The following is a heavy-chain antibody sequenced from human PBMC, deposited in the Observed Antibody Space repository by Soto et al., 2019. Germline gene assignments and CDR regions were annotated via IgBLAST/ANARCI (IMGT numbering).Heavy chain of an antibody. Sequence: APVKAACKASSYTFTSYGTRWAPRLPGQWLEWMGWISAYNGNTNYAQKLQGRVTMTTDTSTSTASMELRSLRSDDTAVYYFARVLASSDDFCSGYYGKIGSFGYWG. CDR2: ISAYNGNT. V-gene: IGHV1-18*01. CDR1: SYTFTSYG. J-gene: IGHJ4*01. D-gene: IGHD3-3*01. CDR3: ARVLASSDDFCSGYYGKIGSFGY.